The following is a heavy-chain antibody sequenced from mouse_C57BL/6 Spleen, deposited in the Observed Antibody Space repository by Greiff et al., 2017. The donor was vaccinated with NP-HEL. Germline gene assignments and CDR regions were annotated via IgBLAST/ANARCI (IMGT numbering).Heavy chain of an antibody. CDR1: GYTFTSYC. J-gene: IGHJ4*01. D-gene: IGHD2-4*01. CDR2: IYPGSGST. Sequence: VQLQQPGAELVKPGASVKMSCKASGYTFTSYCITWVKQRPGQGLEWIGDIYPGSGSTNYNEKFKSKATLTVDTSSSTAYMQLSSLTSEDSAVYYCARTPMIKGAMDYWGQGTSVTVSS. V-gene: IGHV1-55*01. CDR3: ARTPMIKGAMDY.